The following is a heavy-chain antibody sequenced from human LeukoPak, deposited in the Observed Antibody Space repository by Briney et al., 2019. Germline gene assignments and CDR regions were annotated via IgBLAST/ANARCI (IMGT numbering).Heavy chain of an antibody. CDR2: ISTYNGNT. J-gene: IGHJ4*02. CDR1: GYTFTRYG. V-gene: IGHV1-18*01. D-gene: IGHD6-19*01. Sequence: ASVKVSCKASGYTFTRYGISWVRQAPGQGLEWMGWISTYNGNTKYAQKLQGRVTMTTDTSTSTAYMELRSPRSDDTAVYYCARDLHSSGWYYFDYWGQGTLVTVSS. CDR3: ARDLHSSGWYYFDY.